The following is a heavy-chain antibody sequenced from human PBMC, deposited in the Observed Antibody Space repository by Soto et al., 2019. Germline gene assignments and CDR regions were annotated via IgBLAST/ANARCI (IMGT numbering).Heavy chain of an antibody. V-gene: IGHV6-1*01. Sequence: SQTLSLTCAISGDSVSSNSAAWNWIRQSPSRGLEWLGRTYYRSKWYNDYAVPVKSRITINPDTSKNQFSLQLNSVTPEDTAVYYCAREAAYGSGSYYNGEYYFDYWGQGTLVTVSS. J-gene: IGHJ4*02. CDR2: TYYRSKWYN. CDR1: GDSVSSNSAA. CDR3: AREAAYGSGSYYNGEYYFDY. D-gene: IGHD3-10*01.